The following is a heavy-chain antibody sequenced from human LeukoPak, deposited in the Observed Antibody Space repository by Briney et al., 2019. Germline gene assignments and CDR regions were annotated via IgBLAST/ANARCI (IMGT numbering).Heavy chain of an antibody. CDR3: ARGRGSSSWYNY. D-gene: IGHD6-13*01. CDR2: IIPIFGTA. CDR1: GGTLSSYA. V-gene: IGHV1-69*13. J-gene: IGHJ4*02. Sequence: ASVKVSCKASGGTLSSYAISWVRQAPGQGLEWMGGIIPIFGTANYAQKFQGRVTITADESTSTAYMELSSLRSEDTAVYYCARGRGSSSWYNYWGQGTLVTVSS.